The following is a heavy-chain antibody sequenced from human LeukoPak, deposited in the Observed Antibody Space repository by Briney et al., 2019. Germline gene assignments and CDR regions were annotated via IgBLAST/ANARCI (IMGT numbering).Heavy chain of an antibody. CDR2: ISGSGGST. V-gene: IGHV3-23*01. J-gene: IGHJ4*02. CDR1: GFIFSSYA. CDR3: AKGSASFDY. Sequence: GGALILSCAAPGFIFSSYAMSWVRQAPGKGLEWVSTISGSGGSTYYADSVKGRFTISRDNSKNTLYLQMNSLRAEDTAVYYCAKGSASFDYWGQGTLVTVSS.